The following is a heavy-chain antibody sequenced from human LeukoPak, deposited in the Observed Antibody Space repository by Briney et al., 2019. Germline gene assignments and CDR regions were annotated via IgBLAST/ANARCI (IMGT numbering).Heavy chain of an antibody. J-gene: IGHJ5*02. Sequence: SQTLSLNCTVSGGSISSGDYYCSWIRQPPGQALAWIGYISYSGSTYYNPSLKSRITLSVDTSKNQFSLKLSSVTAADTAVYYCARAWGEWLVPNWFDPWGQGTPVTVSS. V-gene: IGHV4-30-4*08. CDR1: GGSISSGDYY. CDR3: ARAWGEWLVPNWFDP. D-gene: IGHD6-19*01. CDR2: ISYSGST.